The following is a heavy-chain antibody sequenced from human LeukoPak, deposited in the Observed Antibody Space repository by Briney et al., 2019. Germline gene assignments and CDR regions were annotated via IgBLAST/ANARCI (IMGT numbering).Heavy chain of an antibody. CDR2: IWYDGSNK. Sequence: PGRSLRLSCAASGFTFSSNGMHWVRQAPGKGLEWVGIIWYDGSNKYYADSVKGRFTISRDNSKNTLYLQMNSPTGEDTAVYYCARPYYSNYYYYGMDVWGQGTSVTVSS. J-gene: IGHJ6*02. V-gene: IGHV3-33*01. D-gene: IGHD4-11*01. CDR3: ARPYYSNYYYYGMDV. CDR1: GFTFSSNG.